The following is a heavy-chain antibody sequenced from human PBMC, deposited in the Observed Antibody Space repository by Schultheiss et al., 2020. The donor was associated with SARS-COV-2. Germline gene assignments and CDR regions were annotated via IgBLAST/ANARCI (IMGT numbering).Heavy chain of an antibody. CDR2: IYHSGRT. J-gene: IGHJ6*02. D-gene: IGHD4-11*01. CDR3: ARGATVTTRPYYYYGMDV. CDR1: GYSISSGYY. Sequence: SETLSLTCTVSGYSISSGYYWGWIRQPPGKGLEWIGSIYHSGRTYYNPSLKSRVTMSVDTSKNQFSLKLSSATAADTAVYYCARGATVTTRPYYYYGMDVWGQGTTVTVSS. V-gene: IGHV4-38-2*02.